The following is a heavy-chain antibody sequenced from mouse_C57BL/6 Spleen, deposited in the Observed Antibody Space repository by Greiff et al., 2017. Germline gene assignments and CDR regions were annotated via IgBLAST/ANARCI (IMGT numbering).Heavy chain of an antibody. V-gene: IGHV5-16*01. D-gene: IGHD1-1*02. J-gene: IGHJ2*01. CDR1: GFTFSDYY. Sequence: EVMLVESEGGLVQPGSSMKLSCTASGFTFSDYYMAWVRQVPEKGLEWVANINYDGSSTYYLDSLKSRFIISRDNAKNILYLQMSSLKSEDTATYNCARDRVAYFDYWGQGTTLTVSS. CDR3: ARDRVAYFDY. CDR2: INYDGSST.